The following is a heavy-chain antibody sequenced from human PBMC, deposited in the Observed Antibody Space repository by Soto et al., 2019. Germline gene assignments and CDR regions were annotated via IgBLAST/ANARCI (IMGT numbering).Heavy chain of an antibody. J-gene: IGHJ4*02. V-gene: IGHV2-5*02. Sequence: QITLNESGPTPVKPRQTLTLTCTFSGFSLTTSGVGGGWIRQSPGKAPEWLALIYWDDDKRYRPSLKSRLTTPNDTSKNQMVMTMADLDPADTATYYCAHRVLRTVFGMVTTTVIYFDFWGQGTPVAVSS. CDR2: IYWDDDK. D-gene: IGHD3-3*01. CDR1: GFSLTTSGVG. CDR3: AHRVLRTVFGMVTTTVIYFDF.